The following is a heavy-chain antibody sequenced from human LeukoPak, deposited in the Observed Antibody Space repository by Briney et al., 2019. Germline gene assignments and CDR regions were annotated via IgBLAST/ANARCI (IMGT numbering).Heavy chain of an antibody. V-gene: IGHV4-38-2*02. CDR1: GYSISSGDY. CDR3: ARDRGNLDAFDI. J-gene: IGHJ3*02. CDR2: IYHSGST. Sequence: SETLSLTCTVSGYSISSGDYWGWIRQPPGKGLEWIGSIYHSGSTYYNPSLKSRVTISVDTSKNQFSLKLSSVTAADTAVYYCARDRGNLDAFDIWGQGTMVTVSS. D-gene: IGHD4-23*01.